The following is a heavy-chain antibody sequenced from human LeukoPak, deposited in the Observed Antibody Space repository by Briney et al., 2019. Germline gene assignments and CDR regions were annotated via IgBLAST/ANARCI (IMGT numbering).Heavy chain of an antibody. V-gene: IGHV3-23*01. D-gene: IGHD3-9*01. CDR1: GFTFSNYA. J-gene: IGHJ6*02. Sequence: GGSLRLSCAASGFTFSNYALSWVRQAPGKELEWVSSIGTSDNATYYADSVKGRFTISRDNSKNTLYLQMNSLRAEDTAVYYCARDQAFDWYYYYYGMDVWGLGTTVSVSS. CDR2: IGTSDNAT. CDR3: ARDQAFDWYYYYYGMDV.